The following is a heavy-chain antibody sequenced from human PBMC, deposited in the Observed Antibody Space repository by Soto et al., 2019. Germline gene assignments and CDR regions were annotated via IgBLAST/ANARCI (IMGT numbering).Heavy chain of an antibody. J-gene: IGHJ3*02. D-gene: IGHD5-12*01. V-gene: IGHV1-69*12. CDR1: GGTFSSYA. Sequence: QVQLVQSGAEVKKPGSSVKVSCKASGGTFSSYAISWVRQAPGQGLEWMGGIIPIFGTANYAQKFQGRVTITAXXXTXXAYMELSSLRSEDTAVYYCARKGVSATPPQSAFDIWGQGTMVTVSS. CDR2: IIPIFGTA. CDR3: ARKGVSATPPQSAFDI.